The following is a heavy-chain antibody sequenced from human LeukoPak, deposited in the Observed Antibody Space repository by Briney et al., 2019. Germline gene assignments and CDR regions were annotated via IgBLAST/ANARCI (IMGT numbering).Heavy chain of an antibody. CDR3: ARDGGYSGYDADC. D-gene: IGHD5-12*01. CDR1: GFTFSTYS. V-gene: IGHV3-48*01. J-gene: IGHJ4*02. CDR2: INDSGAM. Sequence: GGSLRLSCAASGFTFSTYSMKWVRQAPGKGLEWVSYINDSGAMYYADSVRGRFTISRENAQNSLFLQMNSLRAEDTAVYYCARDGGYSGYDADCWGQGTLVTVSS.